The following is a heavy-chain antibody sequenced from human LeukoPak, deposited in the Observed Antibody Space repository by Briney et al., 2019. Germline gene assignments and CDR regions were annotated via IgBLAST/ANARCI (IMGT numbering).Heavy chain of an antibody. V-gene: IGHV3-66*01. J-gene: IGHJ5*02. CDR3: ARTLRSRSLKWFDP. Sequence: GGSLRLSCAASGFTVSSDYMSWVRQAPGKGLEWVSIIYSSNSTYYADSVKGRFTISRDISKSILHLQMNSLRAEDMAVYYCARTLRSRSLKWFDPWGQGTPVTVSS. CDR1: GFTVSSDY. CDR2: IYSSNST.